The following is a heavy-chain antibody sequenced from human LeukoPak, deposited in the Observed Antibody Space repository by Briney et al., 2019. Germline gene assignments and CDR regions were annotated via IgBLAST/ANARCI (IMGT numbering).Heavy chain of an antibody. CDR3: AKDLQRVAAGPGDYYYGMDV. CDR2: ISYDGSNK. Sequence: GGSLRLSCAASGFTFSSYGMHWIRQAPGKGLEWVAVISYDGSNKYYADSVKGRFTISRDNSKNTLYLQMNSLRAEDTAVYYCAKDLQRVAAGPGDYYYGMDVWGQGTTVTVSS. D-gene: IGHD6-25*01. V-gene: IGHV3-30*18. CDR1: GFTFSSYG. J-gene: IGHJ6*02.